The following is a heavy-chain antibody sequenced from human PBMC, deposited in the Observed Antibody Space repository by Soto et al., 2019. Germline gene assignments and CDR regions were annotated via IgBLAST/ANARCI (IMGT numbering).Heavy chain of an antibody. D-gene: IGHD6-19*01. V-gene: IGHV4-31*03. CDR3: ARGQWLENDVFGF. CDR1: GGSISSGVYY. Sequence: TSETLSLTCTVSGGSISSGVYYWSWIRQHPGKGLEWIGYISYSGSTYYNPSLKSRVTISVDTSKNQFSLKLNSVTAADTAVYYCARGQWLENDVFGFWGQGRMVTVSS. J-gene: IGHJ3*01. CDR2: ISYSGST.